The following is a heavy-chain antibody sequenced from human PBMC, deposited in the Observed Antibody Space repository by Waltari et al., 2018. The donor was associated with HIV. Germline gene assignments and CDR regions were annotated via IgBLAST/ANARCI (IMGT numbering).Heavy chain of an antibody. CDR1: GFTFRSST. J-gene: IGHJ4*02. V-gene: IGHV3-48*02. CDR3: ARDSGGFDY. CDR2: INGGGDTT. Sequence: EVQVVESGGGLVQPGGSLRLSCEASGFTFRSSTMNWVRQAPGKGLEWISYINGGGDTTYYADSVKGRFTISRDNAKNSLYLQMNSLRDEDTAVYFCARDSGGFDYWGQGTLVTVSS. D-gene: IGHD3-10*01.